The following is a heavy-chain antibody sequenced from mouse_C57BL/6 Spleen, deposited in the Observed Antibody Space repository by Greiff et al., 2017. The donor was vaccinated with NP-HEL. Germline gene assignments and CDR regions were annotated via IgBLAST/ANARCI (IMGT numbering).Heavy chain of an antibody. J-gene: IGHJ1*03. CDR3: TRVDYYGSSYYWYFDV. D-gene: IGHD1-1*01. CDR1: GFTFSSYA. V-gene: IGHV5-9-1*02. CDR2: ISSGGDYI. Sequence: EVQGVESGEGLVKPGGSLKLSCAASGFTFSSYAMSWVRQTPEKRLEWVAYISSGGDYIYYADPVKGRFTISRDNARNTLYLQMSSLKSEDTAMYYCTRVDYYGSSYYWYFDVWGTGTTVTVSS.